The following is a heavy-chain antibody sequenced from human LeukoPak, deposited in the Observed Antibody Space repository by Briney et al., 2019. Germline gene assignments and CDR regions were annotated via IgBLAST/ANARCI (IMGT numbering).Heavy chain of an antibody. CDR3: ARDGGSSWYGYYYYYYMDV. V-gene: IGHV3-7*01. CDR1: GFTFSSYW. D-gene: IGHD6-13*01. Sequence: GGSLRLSCAASGFTFSSYWMNWVRQAPGKGLEWVANINQDESEKYYVDSVKGRFTISRDNAKNSLYLQMNSLRAEDTAVYYCARDGGSSWYGYYYYYYMDVWGKGTTVTGSS. J-gene: IGHJ6*03. CDR2: INQDESEK.